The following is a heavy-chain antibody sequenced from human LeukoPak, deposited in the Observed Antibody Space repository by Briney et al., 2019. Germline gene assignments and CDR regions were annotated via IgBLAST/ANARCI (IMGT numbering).Heavy chain of an antibody. V-gene: IGHV1-2*02. CDR2: INPNSGGT. CDR3: ASWSGTEPDY. CDR1: GGTLSSYA. D-gene: IGHD3-3*01. Sequence: ASVKVSCKASGGTLSSYAISWVRQAPGQGLEWMGWINPNSGGTNYAQKFQGRVTMTRDTSISTAYMELSRLRSDDTAVYYCASWSGTEPDYWGQGTLVTVSS. J-gene: IGHJ4*02.